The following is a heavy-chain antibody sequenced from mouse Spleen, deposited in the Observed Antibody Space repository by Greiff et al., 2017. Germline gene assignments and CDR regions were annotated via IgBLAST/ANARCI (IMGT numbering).Heavy chain of an antibody. CDR3: ASRGSDYFDY. V-gene: IGHV14-1*02. J-gene: IGHJ2*01. Sequence: VQLKESGAELVRPGALVKLSCKASGFNIKDYYMHWVKQRPEQGLEWIGWIDPENGNTIYDPKFQGKASITADTSSNTAYLQLSSLTSEDTAVYYCASRGSDYFDYWGQGTTLTVSS. D-gene: IGHD1-1*01. CDR2: IDPENGNT. CDR1: GFNIKDYY.